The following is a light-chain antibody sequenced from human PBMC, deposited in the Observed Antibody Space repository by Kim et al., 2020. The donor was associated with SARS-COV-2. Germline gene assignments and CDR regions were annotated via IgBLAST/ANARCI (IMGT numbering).Light chain of an antibody. CDR1: SSNIGSNI. V-gene: IGLV1-44*01. Sequence: QSVVTQPPSASGTAGQRVTISCSGSSSNIGSNIVNWYQQFPGTAPKLLINRNNKRPSGVPDRFSGSKSGTSASLAISGLQSEDEADYYCAAWDDSLNAWVFGGGTQLTVL. CDR3: AAWDDSLNAWV. CDR2: RNN. J-gene: IGLJ3*02.